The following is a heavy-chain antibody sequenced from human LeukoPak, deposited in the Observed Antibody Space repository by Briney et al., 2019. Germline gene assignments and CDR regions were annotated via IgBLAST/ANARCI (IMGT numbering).Heavy chain of an antibody. Sequence: GGSLRLSCAASGFTVSSNYMSWVRQAPGKGLEWVSVIYSGGSTYYADSVKGRFTISRDNAKNSLSLLMNSLRAEDTAVYYCAREQRDSSGWLEYYFDYWGQGTLVTVSS. J-gene: IGHJ4*02. CDR3: AREQRDSSGWLEYYFDY. D-gene: IGHD6-19*01. CDR2: IYSGGST. CDR1: GFTVSSNY. V-gene: IGHV3-66*01.